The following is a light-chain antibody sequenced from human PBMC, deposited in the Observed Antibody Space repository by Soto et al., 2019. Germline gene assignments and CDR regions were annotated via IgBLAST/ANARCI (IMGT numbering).Light chain of an antibody. CDR1: QSISSY. V-gene: IGKV1-39*01. J-gene: IGKJ5*01. Sequence: DIQMTRSPSSLSASVGHRVTITCQASQSISSYLNWYQQKPGKAPKLLIYAASSLQSGVPSRFSGSGSGTDLTLTISSLQPEDFATYYCQQSYSTPPTFGQGTRLEIK. CDR2: AAS. CDR3: QQSYSTPPT.